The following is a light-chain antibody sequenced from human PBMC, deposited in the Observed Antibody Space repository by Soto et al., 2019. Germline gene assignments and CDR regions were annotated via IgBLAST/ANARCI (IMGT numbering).Light chain of an antibody. CDR2: DVN. CDR1: SSDVGGYDY. V-gene: IGLV2-8*01. J-gene: IGLJ2*01. Sequence: QSALTQPPSASGSPGQSVTISCTGTSSDVGGYDYVYWYQHHPGKAPKLMIYDVNKRPSGVPDRFSGSKSGSTASLTVSGLQAEDEADYYCSSYGGRKNLIFGGGTQLTVL. CDR3: SSYGGRKNLI.